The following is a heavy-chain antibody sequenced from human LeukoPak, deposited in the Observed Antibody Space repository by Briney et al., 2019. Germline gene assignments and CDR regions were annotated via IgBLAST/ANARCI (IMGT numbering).Heavy chain of an antibody. CDR1: GDSISSSPYY. Sequence: TSETLSLTCTVSGDSISSSPYYWGWIRQSPGKGLEWIGSIYSSGSTYYNPSLRSRVTISVDTSKNQFSLRLTSVTAADTAVYYCARQTGSGLFILPGGQGTLVTVSS. V-gene: IGHV4-39*01. CDR2: IYSSGST. J-gene: IGHJ4*02. CDR3: ARQTGSGLFILP. D-gene: IGHD3/OR15-3a*01.